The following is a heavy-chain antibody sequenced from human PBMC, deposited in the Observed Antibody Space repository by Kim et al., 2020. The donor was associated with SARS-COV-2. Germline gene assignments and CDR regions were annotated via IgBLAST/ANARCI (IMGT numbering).Heavy chain of an antibody. CDR1: GFTFSSYE. V-gene: IGHV3-48*03. CDR2: ISRSGSTI. CDR3: ARDHPGLWGGYSPFDY. J-gene: IGHJ4*02. Sequence: GGSLRLSCAASGFTFSSYEMNWVRQAPGKGLEWVSYISRSGSTIYYADPVKGRFTISRDNAKNSLHLQMNSLRAEGTGVYYCARDHPGLWGGYSPFDYWGQGTLVTVSS. D-gene: IGHD3-3*01.